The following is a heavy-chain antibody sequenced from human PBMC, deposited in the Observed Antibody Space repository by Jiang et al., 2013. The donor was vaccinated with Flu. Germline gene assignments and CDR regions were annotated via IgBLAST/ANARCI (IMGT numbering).Heavy chain of an antibody. CDR2: ISAYNGDT. Sequence: SGAEVKKPGASVKVSCKASGYTFANYGFSWVRQVPGQGLEWMGWISAYNGDTNYAQKLQGRVTLTTDTSTSTAYMELRSLRSDDTAVYYCARETSGWSTHYYAMDVWGQGTTVTASS. V-gene: IGHV1-18*01. CDR3: ARETSGWSTHYYAMDV. D-gene: IGHD6-19*01. CDR1: GYTFANYG. J-gene: IGHJ6*02.